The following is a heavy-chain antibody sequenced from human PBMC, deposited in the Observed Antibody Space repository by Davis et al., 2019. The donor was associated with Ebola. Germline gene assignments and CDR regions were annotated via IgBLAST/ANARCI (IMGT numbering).Heavy chain of an antibody. CDR2: ISGSGEST. CDR3: AKSEGFSSTSCNDY. CDR1: GFTFSSYA. Sequence: PGGSLRLSCAASGFTFSSYAMSWVRQAPGKGLEWVSAISGSGESTYYADSVKGRFTMSRDNSKNTLYLQMNSLRAEDTAVYYCAKSEGFSSTSCNDYWGQGTLVTVSS. J-gene: IGHJ4*02. D-gene: IGHD2-2*01. V-gene: IGHV3-23*01.